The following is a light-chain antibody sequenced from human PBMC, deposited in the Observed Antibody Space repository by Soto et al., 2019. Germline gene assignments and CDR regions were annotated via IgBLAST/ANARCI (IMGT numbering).Light chain of an antibody. J-gene: IGKJ5*01. CDR2: GAS. V-gene: IGKV3-15*01. CDR3: QQYNNWPPIT. Sequence: EVVMTQSPATLSVSPGERVTLSCRASQSVRSNLAWYQQKPGQSPRLLIYGASTRATGIPARFSGSGSGTEFTLTISSLQSEDFAVYYRQQYNNWPPITVGQGTRLEIK. CDR1: QSVRSN.